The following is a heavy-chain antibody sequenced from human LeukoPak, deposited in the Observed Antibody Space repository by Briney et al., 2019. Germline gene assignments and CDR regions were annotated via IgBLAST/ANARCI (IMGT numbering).Heavy chain of an antibody. J-gene: IGHJ5*02. V-gene: IGHV4-4*09. D-gene: IGHD3-3*01. CDR2: IYTSGST. CDR1: GGSISSYY. CDR3: ASLPTIFGVAEP. Sequence: PSETLSLTCTVSGGSISSYYGSWIRQPPGKGLGWIGYIYTSGSTNYNPSLKSRVTISVDTSKNQFSLKLSSVTAADTAVYYCASLPTIFGVAEPWGQGTLVTVSS.